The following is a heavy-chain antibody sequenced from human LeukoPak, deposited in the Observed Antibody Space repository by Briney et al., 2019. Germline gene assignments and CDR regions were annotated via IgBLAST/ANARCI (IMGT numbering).Heavy chain of an antibody. Sequence: PSETLSLTCTVSGYSISSGYYWGWIRQPPGKGLEWIGSIYHSGSTYYNPSLKSRVTISVDTSKNQFSLKLSSVTAADTAVYYCARVDHLLWSGQDGGFWIDPWGQGTLDTVSS. V-gene: IGHV4-38-2*02. D-gene: IGHD3-3*01. CDR1: GYSISSGYY. CDR3: ARVDHLLWSGQDGGFWIDP. CDR2: IYHSGST. J-gene: IGHJ5*02.